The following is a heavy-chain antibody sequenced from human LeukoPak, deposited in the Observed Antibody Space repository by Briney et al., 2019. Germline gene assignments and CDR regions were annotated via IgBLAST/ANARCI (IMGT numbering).Heavy chain of an antibody. D-gene: IGHD3-10*01. J-gene: IGHJ4*02. V-gene: IGHV1-24*01. Sequence: ASVKVSCKVSGYTLTELSMHWVRQAPGKGLEWMGGFDPEDGETIYAQKFQGRVTMTEDTSTDTAYMELSSLRSEDTAVYYCATAFRFGELNPFDYWGQGTLDTVSS. CDR2: FDPEDGET. CDR1: GYTLTELS. CDR3: ATAFRFGELNPFDY.